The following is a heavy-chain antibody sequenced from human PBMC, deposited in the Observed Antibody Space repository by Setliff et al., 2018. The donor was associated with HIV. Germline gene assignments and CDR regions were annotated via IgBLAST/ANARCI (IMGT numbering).Heavy chain of an antibody. CDR1: GGSISTYY. CDR2: IYFTGSS. D-gene: IGHD5-12*01. J-gene: IGHJ3*01. CDR3: AREWLQHTGDDAFDV. V-gene: IGHV4-59*01. Sequence: SETLSLTCTVSGGSISTYYWSWIRQPPGKGLEWIGSIYFTGSSDNNPSLKSRVTLSVDTSKHQFSLKLSSVTAADTAVYYCAREWLQHTGDDAFDVWGQGTMVTVSS.